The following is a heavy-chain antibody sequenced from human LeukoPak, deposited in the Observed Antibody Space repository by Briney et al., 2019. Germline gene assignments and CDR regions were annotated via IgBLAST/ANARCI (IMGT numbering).Heavy chain of an antibody. V-gene: IGHV3-9*01. J-gene: IGHJ4*02. CDR2: ISWNSGSI. Sequence: PGRSLRLSCAASGFTFDDYAMHWVRQAPGKGLEWVSGISWNSGSIGYADSVKGRFTISRDNAKNSLYLQTNSLRAEDTALYYCAKVICGEVPYYFDYWGQGTLVTVSS. CDR3: AKVICGEVPYYFDY. CDR1: GFTFDDYA. D-gene: IGHD3-16*02.